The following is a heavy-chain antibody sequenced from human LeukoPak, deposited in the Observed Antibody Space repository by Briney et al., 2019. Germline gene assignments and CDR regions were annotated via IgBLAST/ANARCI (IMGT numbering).Heavy chain of an antibody. J-gene: IGHJ5*02. CDR3: ATNILVRDIMNWCVP. D-gene: IGHD3-10*01. CDR2: IKPNSGDT. Sequence: SSVKVSCKASGYTFTSYGISWVRQAPGQGLEWMGWIKPNSGDTRSAQKFQGRVIMTRDTSTGTAYMELSSLRYVDTAVYYGATNILVRDIMNWCVPWGQGTLVTVSS. V-gene: IGHV1-2*02. CDR1: GYTFTSYG.